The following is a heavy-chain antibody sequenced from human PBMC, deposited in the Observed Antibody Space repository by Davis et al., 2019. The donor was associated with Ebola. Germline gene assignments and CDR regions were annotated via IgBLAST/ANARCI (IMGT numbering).Heavy chain of an antibody. Sequence: ASVKVSCKASGYTFTSYYMHWVRQAPGQGLEWMGIINPSGGSTSYAQKFQGRVTMTRDTSTSTVYMELSSLRSEDTAVYYCARDSHIPGYSSGWYPIKGGYFDYWGQGTLVTVSS. D-gene: IGHD6-19*01. CDR2: INPSGGST. CDR3: ARDSHIPGYSSGWYPIKGGYFDY. V-gene: IGHV1-46*01. CDR1: GYTFTSYY. J-gene: IGHJ4*02.